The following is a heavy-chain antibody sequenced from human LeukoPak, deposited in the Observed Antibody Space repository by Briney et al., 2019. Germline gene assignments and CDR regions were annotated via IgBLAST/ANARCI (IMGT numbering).Heavy chain of an antibody. CDR2: INPSGGST. CDR1: GYTFTSYY. V-gene: IGHV1-46*01. J-gene: IGHJ3*02. Sequence: ASVEVSCKASGYTFTSYYMHWVRQAPGQGLEWMGIINPSGGSTSYAQKFQGRVTMTRDTSTSTVYMELSSLRSEDTAVYYCARSPSAVGATFVYAFDIWGQGTMVTVSS. D-gene: IGHD1-26*01. CDR3: ARSPSAVGATFVYAFDI.